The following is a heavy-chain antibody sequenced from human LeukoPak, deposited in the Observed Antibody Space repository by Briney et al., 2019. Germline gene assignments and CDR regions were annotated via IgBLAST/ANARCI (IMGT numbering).Heavy chain of an antibody. J-gene: IGHJ6*02. Sequence: GGSLRLSCAASRSTFSSYAMHWVRQAPGKGLEWVAVISYDGSNKYYADSVKGRFTISRDNSKNTLYLQMNSLRAEDTAVYYCARDRTSISNTGRTYYYYGMDVWGQGTTVTVSS. V-gene: IGHV3-30-3*01. D-gene: IGHD3-9*01. CDR1: RSTFSSYA. CDR2: ISYDGSNK. CDR3: ARDRTSISNTGRTYYYYGMDV.